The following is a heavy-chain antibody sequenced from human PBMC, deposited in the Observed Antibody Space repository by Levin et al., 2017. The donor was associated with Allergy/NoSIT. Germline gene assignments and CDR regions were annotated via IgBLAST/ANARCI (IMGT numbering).Heavy chain of an antibody. J-gene: IGHJ4*02. Sequence: GGSLRLSCAASGFTFDDYGMSWVRRAPGKGLEWVSGINWNGGSTGYADSVKGRFTISRDNAKNSLYLQMNSLRAEDTALYYCARGASYDILTGYYFDYWGQGTLVTVSS. CDR3: ARGASYDILTGYYFDY. V-gene: IGHV3-20*04. D-gene: IGHD3-9*01. CDR1: GFTFDDYG. CDR2: INWNGGST.